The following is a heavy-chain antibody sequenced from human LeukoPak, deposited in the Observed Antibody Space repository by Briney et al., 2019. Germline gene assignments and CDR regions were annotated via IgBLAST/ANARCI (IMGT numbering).Heavy chain of an antibody. CDR1: GGSISSYY. CDR2: IYYSGST. J-gene: IGHJ6*02. CDR3: ARWGSGYPYYYYGMDV. Sequence: SETLSLTCAVSGGSISSYYWSWIRQPPGKGLEWIGYIYYSGSTNYNPSLKSRVTISVDTSKNQFSLKLSSVTAADTAVYYCARWGSGYPYYYYGMDVWGQGTTVTVSS. V-gene: IGHV4-59*01. D-gene: IGHD5-12*01.